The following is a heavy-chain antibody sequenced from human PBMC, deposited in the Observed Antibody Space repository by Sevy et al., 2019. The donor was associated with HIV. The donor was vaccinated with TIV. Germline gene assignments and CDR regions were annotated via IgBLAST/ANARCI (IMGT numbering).Heavy chain of an antibody. CDR2: IDQDGSDK. J-gene: IGHJ3*02. CDR1: EFIFTGYW. Sequence: GGSLRLSCAASEFIFTGYWMNWVRQAPGKGLEWVANIDQDGSDKRYVDSVRGRFTISSDNANNFLYVQMSSLRADDTAVYYFARAGGLGNINHSHQILDIWGHGTKVTVSS. D-gene: IGHD3-16*01. CDR3: ARAGGLGNINHSHQILDI. V-gene: IGHV3-7*01.